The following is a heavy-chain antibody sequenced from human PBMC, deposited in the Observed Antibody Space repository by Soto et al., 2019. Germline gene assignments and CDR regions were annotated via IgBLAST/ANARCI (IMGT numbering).Heavy chain of an antibody. J-gene: IGHJ4*02. CDR3: ARGKIRIAARTGLDY. V-gene: IGHV4-34*01. D-gene: IGHD6-6*01. CDR2: INHSGST. Sequence: TLSLTCAVYGGSFSGYYWSWIRQPPGKGLEWIGEINHSGSTNYNPSLKSRVTISVDTSKNQFSLKLSSVTAADTAVYYCARGKIRIAARTGLDYWGQGTLVTVSS. CDR1: GGSFSGYY.